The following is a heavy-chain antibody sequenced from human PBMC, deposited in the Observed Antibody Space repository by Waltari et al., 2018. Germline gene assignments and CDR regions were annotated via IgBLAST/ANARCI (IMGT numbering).Heavy chain of an antibody. CDR1: GFSLSTSGMG. CDR3: AHSRGAIVDC. Sequence: QITLEESGPTLVKPTQTLTLTCTFSGFSLSTSGMGVGWIRQSPGKALEWLALIYWSDDTRDSPSLKSRLTITKDTSENQVVLTMTNMDPVDAATYYCAHSRGAIVDCWGQGTLVTVSS. D-gene: IGHD2-21*01. CDR2: IYWSDDT. J-gene: IGHJ4*02. V-gene: IGHV2-5*01.